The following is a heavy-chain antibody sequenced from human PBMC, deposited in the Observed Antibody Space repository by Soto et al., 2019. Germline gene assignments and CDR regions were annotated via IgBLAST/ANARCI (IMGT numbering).Heavy chain of an antibody. D-gene: IGHD2-15*01. V-gene: IGHV1-18*01. CDR2: ISAYNGNT. CDR1: GYTFTSYG. CDR3: ARGCSGGTCFLLSF. Sequence: ASVKVSCKASGYTFTSYGISWVRQAPGQGLEWMGWISAYNGNTNYVQKLQGRVTMTRDTAISTIYMELSSLTSDDTAVYYCARGCSGGTCFLLSFWGQGTLVTVSS. J-gene: IGHJ4*02.